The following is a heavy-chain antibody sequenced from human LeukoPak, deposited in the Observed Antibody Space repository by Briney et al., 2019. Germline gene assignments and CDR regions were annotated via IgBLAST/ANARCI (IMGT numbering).Heavy chain of an antibody. CDR3: AREGSDILTGPRGYFDY. D-gene: IGHD3-9*01. Sequence: GRSLRLSCAASGFTFSSYAMHWVRQAPGKGLEWVAVISYDGSNKYYADSVKGRFTISRDNSKNTLYLQMNSLRAEDTAVYYCAREGSDILTGPRGYFDYWGQGTLVTVSS. CDR1: GFTFSSYA. V-gene: IGHV3-30*04. CDR2: ISYDGSNK. J-gene: IGHJ4*02.